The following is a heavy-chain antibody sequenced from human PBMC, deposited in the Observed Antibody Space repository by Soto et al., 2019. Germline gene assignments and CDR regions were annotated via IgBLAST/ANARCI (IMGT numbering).Heavy chain of an antibody. CDR1: GFTFNNAW. CDR2: IRSKTDGGTT. J-gene: IGHJ4*02. Sequence: EVQLVESGGGLVKPGGSLRLACVGSGFTFNNAWMSWVRQAPGKGLEWIGRIRSKTDGGTTDYAAPVKGRFTMSRDDSKDTLYLQMDSLKIDDTGLYYCTTDRQGATCQYNWGLGTLVTVSS. CDR3: TTDRQGATCQYN. V-gene: IGHV3-15*01. D-gene: IGHD5-12*01.